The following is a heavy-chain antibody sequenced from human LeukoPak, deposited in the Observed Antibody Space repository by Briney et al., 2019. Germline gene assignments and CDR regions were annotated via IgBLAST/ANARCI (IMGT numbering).Heavy chain of an antibody. D-gene: IGHD6-19*01. CDR3: ARDRGGSGWYEFES. V-gene: IGHV3-7*01. CDR1: TRTLSTYW. Sequence: GGSLRLSCGDSTRTLSTYWMSWVRQVPGKGLEWVASIKPDGSEKYYVDSVKGRFTISRDNAKNSLYLQLNSLRAVETALFSCARDRGGSGWYEFESWGQGTLVSVSS. CDR2: IKPDGSEK. J-gene: IGHJ4*02.